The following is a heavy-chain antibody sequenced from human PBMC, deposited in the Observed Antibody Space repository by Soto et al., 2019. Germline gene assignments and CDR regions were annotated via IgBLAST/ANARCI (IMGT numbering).Heavy chain of an antibody. D-gene: IGHD3-3*01. CDR3: AKDLLEWLLRQRGDFGY. CDR2: ISYEGSNK. V-gene: IGHV3-30*18. J-gene: IGHJ4*02. CDR1: GFTFSSYG. Sequence: QVQLVESGGGVVQPGRSLRLSCAASGFTFSSYGMHWVRQAPGKGLVWVEVISYEGSNKYYAESVKGRFTISRENSTKTVYLQMNSLRAEDPAVYYCAKDLLEWLLRQRGDFGYWGQGTLVTVSS.